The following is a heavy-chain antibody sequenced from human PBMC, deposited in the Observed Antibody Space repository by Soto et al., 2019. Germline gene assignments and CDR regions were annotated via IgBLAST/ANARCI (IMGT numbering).Heavy chain of an antibody. CDR1: GYTFTSYG. D-gene: IGHD2-21*02. J-gene: IGHJ4*02. V-gene: IGHV1-18*01. Sequence: VQSGAEVKKPGASVKVSCKASGYTFTSYGISWVRQAPGQGLEWMGWISAYNGNTNYAQKLQGRVTMTTDTSTSTAYMELRSLRSDDTAVYYCARSDVGVVVTATPDYWGQGTLVTVSS. CDR2: ISAYNGNT. CDR3: ARSDVGVVVTATPDY.